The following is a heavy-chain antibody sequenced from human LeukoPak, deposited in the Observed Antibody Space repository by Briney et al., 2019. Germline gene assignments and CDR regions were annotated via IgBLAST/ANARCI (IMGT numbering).Heavy chain of an antibody. CDR1: GGTFSSYA. CDR3: ASRTAGYCSGGSCYNWFDP. Sequence: SVKVSCKASGGTFSSYATSWVRQAPGQGLEWMGGIIPIFGTANYAQKFQGRVTITTDGSTSTAYMELSSLRSEDTAVYYCASRTAGYCSGGSCYNWFDPWGQGTLVTVSS. CDR2: IIPIFGTA. J-gene: IGHJ5*02. D-gene: IGHD2-15*01. V-gene: IGHV1-69*05.